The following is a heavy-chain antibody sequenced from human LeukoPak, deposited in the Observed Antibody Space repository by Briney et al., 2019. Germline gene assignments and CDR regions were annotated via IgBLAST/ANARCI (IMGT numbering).Heavy chain of an antibody. CDR1: GFTFSSYS. V-gene: IGHV3-21*01. J-gene: IGHJ4*02. D-gene: IGHD3-3*01. CDR2: ISSSSSYI. Sequence: PGGSLRLSCAASGFTFSSYSMNWARQAPGQGLEWVSSISSSSSYIYYADSVKGRFTISRDNAKNSLYLQMNSLRAEDTAVYYCARDLGMGVPFDYWGQGTLVTVSS. CDR3: ARDLGMGVPFDY.